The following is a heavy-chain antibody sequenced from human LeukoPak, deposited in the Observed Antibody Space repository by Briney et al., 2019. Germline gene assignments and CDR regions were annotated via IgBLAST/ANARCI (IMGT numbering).Heavy chain of an antibody. V-gene: IGHV3-30*04. CDR3: ARATVVTLGAFDI. D-gene: IGHD4-23*01. CDR1: GFSLSSYA. Sequence: PGGSLRLSCAASGFSLSSYAMHWVRQAPGKGLEWVSFVSFDGRNKNYADSVRGRFTISRDDSKNSLYLQMNSLRAEDTAVYYCARATVVTLGAFDIWGQGTMVTVSS. CDR2: VSFDGRNK. J-gene: IGHJ3*02.